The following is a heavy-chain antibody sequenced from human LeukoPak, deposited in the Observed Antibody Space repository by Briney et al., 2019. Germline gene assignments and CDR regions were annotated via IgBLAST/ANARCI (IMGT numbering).Heavy chain of an antibody. V-gene: IGHV1-69*05. CDR3: ARSTEYYFDY. CDR1: GGTFSSYA. J-gene: IGHJ4*02. D-gene: IGHD3-10*01. CDR2: IIPIFGTA. Sequence: ASVKVSCKASGGTFSSYAISWVRQAPGQGLEWMGGIIPIFGTANYAQKFQGRVTITTDESTSTAYMELSSLRAEDTAVYYCARSTEYYFDYWGQGTLVTVSS.